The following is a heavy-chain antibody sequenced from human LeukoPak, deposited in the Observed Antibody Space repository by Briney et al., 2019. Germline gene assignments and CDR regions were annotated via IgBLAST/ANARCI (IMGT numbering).Heavy chain of an antibody. Sequence: GGSLRLSCAASGFTFSSYWMSWVRQAPGKGLEWVANIKQDGSEKYYVDSVKGRFTISRDNAKNSLYLQMNSLRAEDTAVYYCARELTYYDFWSGKDFDYWGQGTLVTVSS. CDR3: ARELTYYDFWSGKDFDY. CDR1: GFTFSSYW. D-gene: IGHD3-3*01. V-gene: IGHV3-7*01. CDR2: IKQDGSEK. J-gene: IGHJ4*02.